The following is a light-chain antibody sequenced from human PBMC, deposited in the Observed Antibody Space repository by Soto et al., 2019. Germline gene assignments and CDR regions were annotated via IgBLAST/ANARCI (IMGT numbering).Light chain of an antibody. CDR3: TSSTSDSLHV. J-gene: IGLJ1*01. Sequence: QSVLTQPASVSGYPGQSITISCTGTSSDVGGSNYVSWYQQYPGKASKLLINKVSNRPSGVSNRFSGSKSAYTASLTISGLQAEDEAVYFSTSSTSDSLHVLGTGT. V-gene: IGLV2-14*01. CDR1: SSDVGGSNY. CDR2: KVS.